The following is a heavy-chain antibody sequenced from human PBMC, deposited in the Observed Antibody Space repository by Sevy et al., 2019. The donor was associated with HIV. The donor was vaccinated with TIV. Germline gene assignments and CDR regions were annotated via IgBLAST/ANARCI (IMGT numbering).Heavy chain of an antibody. CDR1: GFSLETYW. CDR2: IKQDGSEK. CDR3: ARERFGVVNGYYYYYGMDV. Sequence: GGSLRLSCAASGFSLETYWMSWVRQAPGKGLEWVANIKQDGSEKYYVDSVKGRFTISRDNAKNSLYLQMNSLRAEDTAVYYCARERFGVVNGYYYYYGMDVWGQGTTVTVSS. V-gene: IGHV3-7*01. D-gene: IGHD3-3*01. J-gene: IGHJ6*02.